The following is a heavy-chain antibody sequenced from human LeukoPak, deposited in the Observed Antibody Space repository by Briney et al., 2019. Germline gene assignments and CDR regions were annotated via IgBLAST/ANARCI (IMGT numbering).Heavy chain of an antibody. CDR2: VHYSGST. CDR3: ARSECSYGYHAFDI. D-gene: IGHD5-18*01. J-gene: IGHJ3*02. Sequence: PSETLSLTCTVSGGSITSYYWSWIRQPPGKGLEWIGYVHYSGSTNYNPSLKSRVTISVDTSKNQFSLKLSSVTTADTAVYYCARSECSYGYHAFDIWGHGTMVTVSS. CDR1: GGSITSYY. V-gene: IGHV4-59*01.